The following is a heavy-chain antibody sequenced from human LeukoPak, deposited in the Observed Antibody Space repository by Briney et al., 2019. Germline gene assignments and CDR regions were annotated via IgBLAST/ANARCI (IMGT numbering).Heavy chain of an antibody. J-gene: IGHJ4*02. CDR1: GDSVSSNSAA. CDR2: TYYRSKWYN. Sequence: SQTLSLTCGISGDSVSSNSAAWNWIRQSPSRGLEWLGRTYYRSKWYNDYAGSVKSRITINPDTSKNQFSLQLNSVTPEDTAVYYCARETTQSQEIWFGEFLFDYWGQGTLVTVSS. CDR3: ARETTQSQEIWFGEFLFDY. D-gene: IGHD3-10*01. V-gene: IGHV6-1*01.